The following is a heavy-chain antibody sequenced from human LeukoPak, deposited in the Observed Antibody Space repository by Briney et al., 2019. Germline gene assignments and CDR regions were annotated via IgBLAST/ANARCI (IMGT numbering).Heavy chain of an antibody. CDR1: GYTFTGHY. J-gene: IGHJ4*02. CDR2: INPNSGGT. Sequence: GASVKVSCKASGYTFTGHYMHWVRQAPGQGLEWMGWINPNSGGTNYAQKFQGRVTMTRDTSISTAYMELSRLRSDDTAVYYCARDYYDSSGYYFGSYWGQGTLVTVSS. D-gene: IGHD3-22*01. CDR3: ARDYYDSSGYYFGSY. V-gene: IGHV1-2*02.